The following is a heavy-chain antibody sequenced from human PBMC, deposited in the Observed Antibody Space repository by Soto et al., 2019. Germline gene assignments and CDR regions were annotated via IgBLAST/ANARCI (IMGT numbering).Heavy chain of an antibody. CDR2: ISWNSGSI. J-gene: IGHJ6*02. CDR3: ARVKVVVVSDDGMDV. Sequence: EVQLVESGGGLVQPGRSLRLSCAASGFTFDDYAMHWVRQAPGKGLEWVSGISWNSGSIGYADSVKGRFTISRDNAKNSLYLQMNSLRAEDTAVYYCARVKVVVVSDDGMDVWGQGTTVTVSS. D-gene: IGHD2-2*01. V-gene: IGHV3-9*01. CDR1: GFTFDDYA.